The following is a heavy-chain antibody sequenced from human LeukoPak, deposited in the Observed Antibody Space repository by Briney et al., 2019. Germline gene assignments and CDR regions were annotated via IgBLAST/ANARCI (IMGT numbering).Heavy chain of an antibody. V-gene: IGHV1-2*02. CDR3: ARSYSGSYYGSDAFDI. Sequence: ASVKVSCKASGYTFTGYYMHWVRQAPGQGLEWMGWINPNSGGTNYAQKFQGRVTMTRDTSISTAYMELSRLRSDDTAVYFCARSYSGSYYGSDAFDIWAKGQWSPSLQ. CDR1: GYTFTGYY. CDR2: INPNSGGT. J-gene: IGHJ3*02. D-gene: IGHD1-26*01.